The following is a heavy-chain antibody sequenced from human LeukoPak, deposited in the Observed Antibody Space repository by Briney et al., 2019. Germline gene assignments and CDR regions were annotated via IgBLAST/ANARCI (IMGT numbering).Heavy chain of an antibody. V-gene: IGHV4-59*01. J-gene: IGHJ4*02. CDR2: IYYSGST. Sequence: SETLSLTCTVSGGSISSYYWSWIRHPPGKGLEWIGYIYYSGSTNYNPSLKSRVTISVDTSKNQFSLKLSSVTAADTAVYYCARVIGAGPVDYWGQGTLVTVSS. CDR1: GGSISSYY. CDR3: ARVIGAGPVDY.